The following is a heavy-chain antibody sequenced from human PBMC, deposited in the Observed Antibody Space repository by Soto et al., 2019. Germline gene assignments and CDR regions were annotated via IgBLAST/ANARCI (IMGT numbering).Heavy chain of an antibody. CDR2: ISDSGGRT. Sequence: EVQLLESGGVLVQPGGSLRLSCAASGFTFNTYAMSWVRQAPGKGLEWVSAISDSGGRTYYADSVKGRFTISRDNSKNTLYLQMNSLRAEDTAVYFCAKELVNSGWTYFDCWGQGTLVTVSS. J-gene: IGHJ4*02. V-gene: IGHV3-23*01. CDR3: AKELVNSGWTYFDC. CDR1: GFTFNTYA. D-gene: IGHD6-19*01.